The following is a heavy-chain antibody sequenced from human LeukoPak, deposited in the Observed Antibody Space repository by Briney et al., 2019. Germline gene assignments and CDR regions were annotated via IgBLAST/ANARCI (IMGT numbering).Heavy chain of an antibody. CDR1: GFTFSDYY. V-gene: IGHV3-11*01. CDR2: ISSSGSTI. CDR3: ARDRGITMVRGVRYYYYGMDV. J-gene: IGHJ6*02. D-gene: IGHD3-10*01. Sequence: GGSLRLSCAASGFTFSDYYMRWIRQAPGKGLEWVSYISSSGSTIYYADSVKGRFTISRDNAKNSLYLQMNSLRAEQTAVYYCARDRGITMVRGVRYYYYGMDVWGQGTTVTVSS.